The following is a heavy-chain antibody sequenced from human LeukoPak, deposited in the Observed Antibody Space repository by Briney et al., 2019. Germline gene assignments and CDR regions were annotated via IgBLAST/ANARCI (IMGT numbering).Heavy chain of an antibody. D-gene: IGHD6-19*01. CDR3: ASLSSGWPGGVDY. Sequence: GASVKVSCKASGYTFTGYYMHWVRQAPGQGLEWMGRINPNSGGTNYAQKFQGRVTMTRDTSISTAYMELSRPRSDDTAVYYCASLSSGWPGGVDYWGQGTLVTVSS. J-gene: IGHJ4*02. CDR2: INPNSGGT. CDR1: GYTFTGYY. V-gene: IGHV1-2*06.